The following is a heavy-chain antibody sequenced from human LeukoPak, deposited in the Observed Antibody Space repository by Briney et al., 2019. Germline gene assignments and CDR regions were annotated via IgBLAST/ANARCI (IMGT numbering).Heavy chain of an antibody. D-gene: IGHD2/OR15-2a*01. V-gene: IGHV3-30*02. Sequence: GGSLRLSCAASGFTFSTYAMHWVRQAPGKGLEWVAFIQFDGSSKYYADSVKGRFTISRDNSKNTLYLQMNSLRDEDTAVYYCAKGDTSWGQGTLVSVSS. CDR1: GFTFSTYA. CDR2: IQFDGSSK. CDR3: AKGDTS. J-gene: IGHJ4*02.